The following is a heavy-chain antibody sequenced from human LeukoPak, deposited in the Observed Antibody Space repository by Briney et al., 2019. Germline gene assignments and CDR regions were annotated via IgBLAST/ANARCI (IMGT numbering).Heavy chain of an antibody. CDR3: ARGSLLSTYYYDSSGYYFDY. CDR1: GGSISSGGYS. D-gene: IGHD3-22*01. Sequence: PSQTLSLTCAVSGGSISSGGYSWSWIRQPPGKGLEWIGYIYHSGSTYYNPSLKSRVTISVDRSKNQFSLKLSSVTAADTAVYYCARGSLLSTYYYDSSGYYFDYWGQGTLVTVSS. V-gene: IGHV4-30-2*01. CDR2: IYHSGST. J-gene: IGHJ4*02.